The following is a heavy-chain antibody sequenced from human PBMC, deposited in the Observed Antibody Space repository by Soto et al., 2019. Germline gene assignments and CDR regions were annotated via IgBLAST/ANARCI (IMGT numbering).Heavy chain of an antibody. CDR2: INAGNGNT. J-gene: IGHJ6*02. CDR3: ARDSALLWFGELLSILAIDV. CDR1: GYTFTSYA. Sequence: ASVKVSCKASGYTFTSYAMHWVRQAPGQRLEWMGWINAGNGNTKYSQKFQGRVTITRDTSASTAYMELSSLRSEDTAVYYCARDSALLWFGELLSILAIDVWAQGTTVTVSS. D-gene: IGHD3-10*01. V-gene: IGHV1-3*01.